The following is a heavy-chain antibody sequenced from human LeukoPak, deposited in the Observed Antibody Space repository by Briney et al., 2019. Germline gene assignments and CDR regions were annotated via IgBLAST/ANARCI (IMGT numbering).Heavy chain of an antibody. CDR3: AKDDSPGKEWLEVIDY. J-gene: IGHJ4*02. Sequence: GGSLRLSCAASGFTFSSYRMSWVRQAPGKGLEWVSGISGSGSSTYFADSVKGRFTISRDNSKNTLYLQMNSLRAEDTAVYYCAKDDSPGKEWLEVIDYWGQGTLVTVSS. CDR1: GFTFSSYR. D-gene: IGHD3-3*01. CDR2: ISGSGSST. V-gene: IGHV3-23*01.